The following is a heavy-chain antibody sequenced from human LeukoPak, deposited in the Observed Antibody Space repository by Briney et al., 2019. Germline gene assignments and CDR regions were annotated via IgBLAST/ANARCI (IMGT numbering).Heavy chain of an antibody. CDR1: GYTFSAYG. Sequence: EASVKVSCKASGYTFSAYGISWVRQAPGQGLAWMGWISVYNGNTNYAQKVQGRVALTTDTSTSTAYMELRSLRSDDTAVYFCARDSHIAEVAYYFDYWGQGTLVTVSS. CDR3: ARDSHIAEVAYYFDY. J-gene: IGHJ4*02. CDR2: ISVYNGNT. V-gene: IGHV1-18*01. D-gene: IGHD6-13*01.